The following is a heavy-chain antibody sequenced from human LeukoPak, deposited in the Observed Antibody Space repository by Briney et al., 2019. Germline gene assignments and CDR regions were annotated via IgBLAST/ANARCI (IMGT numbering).Heavy chain of an antibody. CDR2: IYHSGST. D-gene: IGHD6-19*01. Sequence: SETLSLTCAVSGGSISSSNWWSWVRQPPGKGLEWIGEIYHSGSTNYNPSLKSRVTISVDTSKNQFSLKLSSVTAADTAVYYCARGIAVAGHLVLDYFDYWGQGTLVTVSS. J-gene: IGHJ4*02. V-gene: IGHV4-4*02. CDR3: ARGIAVAGHLVLDYFDY. CDR1: GGSISSSNW.